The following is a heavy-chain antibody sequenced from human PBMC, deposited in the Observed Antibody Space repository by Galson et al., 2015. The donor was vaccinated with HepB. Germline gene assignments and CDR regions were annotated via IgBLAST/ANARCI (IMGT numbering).Heavy chain of an antibody. Sequence: SLRLSCAASGFTFSSYAMSWVRQAPGKGLEWVSGISITSRSTYYADSVKGRFTISRDNSKNTLFLQMNSVRADDTAVYYCAKVAAATGTVYYYGMDVWGQGTTVTVSS. CDR3: AKVAAATGTVYYYGMDV. CDR1: GFTFSSYA. CDR2: ISITSRST. D-gene: IGHD6-13*01. V-gene: IGHV3-23*01. J-gene: IGHJ6*02.